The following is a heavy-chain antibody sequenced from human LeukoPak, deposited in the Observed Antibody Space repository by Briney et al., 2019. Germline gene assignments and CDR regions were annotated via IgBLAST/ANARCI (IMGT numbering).Heavy chain of an antibody. CDR1: GYTFTGYY. V-gene: IGHV1-8*02. J-gene: IGHJ4*02. CDR2: MNPNSGNT. CDR3: ARGNEYDFWSGYHY. D-gene: IGHD3-3*01. Sequence: GASVKVSCKASGYTFTGYYMHWVRQATGQGLEWMGWMNPNSGNTGYAQKFQGRVTMTRNTSISTAYMELSSLRSEDTAVYYCARGNEYDFWSGYHYWGQGTLVTVSS.